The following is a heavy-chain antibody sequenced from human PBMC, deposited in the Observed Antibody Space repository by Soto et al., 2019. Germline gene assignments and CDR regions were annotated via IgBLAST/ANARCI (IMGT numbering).Heavy chain of an antibody. J-gene: IGHJ6*02. CDR2: IYYSGST. CDR1: GGSISSDGNY. Sequence: QVQLQESGPGLVKSSQTLSLTCTVSGGSISSDGNYWSWIRQHPGKGLEWIGYIYYSGSTYYNPSLKSRVIISVDTSKNQFSLKMNSGTAADTAVYYCARARMVRGIIYYYGMDVWGQGTTVTVSS. D-gene: IGHD3-10*01. V-gene: IGHV4-31*03. CDR3: ARARMVRGIIYYYGMDV.